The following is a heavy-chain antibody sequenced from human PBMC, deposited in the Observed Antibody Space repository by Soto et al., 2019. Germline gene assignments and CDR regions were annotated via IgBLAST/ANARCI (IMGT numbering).Heavy chain of an antibody. CDR1: GYRFTSYW. D-gene: IGHD6-13*01. Sequence: PGESLKISCKGAGYRFTSYWNSWVRQMPGKGLEWMGRIDPSDSYTNYSPSFQGHVTISADKSISTAYLQRSSLKAADTAMYYCASTPNPIAAAGAAYYYYYGMDVWGQGTTVTVSS. V-gene: IGHV5-10-1*01. CDR3: ASTPNPIAAAGAAYYYYYGMDV. J-gene: IGHJ6*02. CDR2: IDPSDSYT.